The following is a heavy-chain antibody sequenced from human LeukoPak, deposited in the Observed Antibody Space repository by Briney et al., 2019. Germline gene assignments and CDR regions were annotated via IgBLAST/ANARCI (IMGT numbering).Heavy chain of an antibody. Sequence: PSQTLSLTCTVSGGSISSSGYYWGWIRQPPGKGLEWIASIYYSGSTYYNPSLKSRVTISVDTSKNQLSLKLSSLTAADTAVYYCARHEYSGSYYGLSWFDPWGQGTLVTVSS. J-gene: IGHJ5*02. V-gene: IGHV4-39*01. CDR1: GGSISSSGYY. CDR2: IYYSGST. CDR3: ARHEYSGSYYGLSWFDP. D-gene: IGHD1-26*01.